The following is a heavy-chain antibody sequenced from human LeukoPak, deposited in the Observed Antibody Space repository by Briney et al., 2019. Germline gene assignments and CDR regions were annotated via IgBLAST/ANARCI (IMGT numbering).Heavy chain of an antibody. D-gene: IGHD2-8*02. J-gene: IGHJ6*02. CDR1: GFTFSSYV. V-gene: IGHV3-74*01. CDR2: ISHDGII. Sequence: GGSLRLSCETAGFTFSSYVMHWVRRTPGKGLVWVSRISHDGIISYADSVKGRFTISRDNAKNTLYLQMNSLRAEDTAVYYCAKAGGTDYYYYGMDVWGQGTTVTVSS. CDR3: AKAGGTDYYYYGMDV.